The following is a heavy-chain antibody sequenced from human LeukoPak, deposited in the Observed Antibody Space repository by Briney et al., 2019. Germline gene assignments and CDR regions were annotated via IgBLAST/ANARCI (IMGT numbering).Heavy chain of an antibody. Sequence: SVKVSCKASGGTFSSYAISWVRQAPGQGLEWMGGIIPIFGTANYAQKFQGRVTITADESTSTAYMELSSLRSEDTAVYYCARDPGYCSSTSCYTRGYYYYYYMDVWGKGTTVTVSS. CDR2: IIPIFGTA. CDR3: ARDPGYCSSTSCYTRGYYYYYYMDV. V-gene: IGHV1-69*13. J-gene: IGHJ6*03. CDR1: GGTFSSYA. D-gene: IGHD2-2*02.